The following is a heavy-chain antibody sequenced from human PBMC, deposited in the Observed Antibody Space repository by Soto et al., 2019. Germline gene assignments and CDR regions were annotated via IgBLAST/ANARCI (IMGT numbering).Heavy chain of an antibody. Sequence: GSLRLSCAASGFTFSSYGMHWVRQAPGKGLEWVAVIWYDGSNKYYADSVKGRFTISRDNSKDTLYLQMNSLRAEDTAVYYCARRDGGAYYYYGMDVWGQGTTVTVSS. CDR3: ARRDGGAYYYYGMDV. V-gene: IGHV3-33*01. D-gene: IGHD4-17*01. CDR2: IWYDGSNK. CDR1: GFTFSSYG. J-gene: IGHJ6*02.